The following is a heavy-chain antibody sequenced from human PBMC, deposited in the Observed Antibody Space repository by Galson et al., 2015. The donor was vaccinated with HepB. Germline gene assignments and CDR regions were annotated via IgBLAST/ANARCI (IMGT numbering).Heavy chain of an antibody. Sequence: SLRLSCAASGFTFTTYLMSWVRQAPGKGLEWVANIKQDGSGKYYVDSVKGRFTISRDNAKNSLYLHMESLRAEDTAVYYCARVGSSWYSYFDYWGQGTPVTVSS. J-gene: IGHJ4*02. CDR2: IKQDGSGK. CDR1: GFTFTTYL. D-gene: IGHD6-13*01. V-gene: IGHV3-7*01. CDR3: ARVGSSWYSYFDY.